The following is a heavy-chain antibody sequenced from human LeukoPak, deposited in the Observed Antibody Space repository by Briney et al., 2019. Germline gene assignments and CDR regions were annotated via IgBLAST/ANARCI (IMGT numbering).Heavy chain of an antibody. Sequence: SETLSLTCTVSGGSISSGSYYWSWIRQPAGKGLEWIGRIYTSGSTNYNPSLKSRVTISVDTSKNQFSLKLSSVTAADTAVYYCASGQSGYYDAFDIWGQGTMVTVSS. D-gene: IGHD3-3*01. CDR2: IYTSGST. CDR3: ASGQSGYYDAFDI. V-gene: IGHV4-61*02. J-gene: IGHJ3*02. CDR1: GGSISSGSYY.